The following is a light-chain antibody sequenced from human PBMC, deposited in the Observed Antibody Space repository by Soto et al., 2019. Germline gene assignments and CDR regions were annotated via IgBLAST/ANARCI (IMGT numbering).Light chain of an antibody. CDR3: SSYTSSSLYV. CDR2: DVS. J-gene: IGLJ1*01. CDR1: SSDVGGYNY. Sequence: QSALTQTASESGSPGQSITISCTGTSSDVGGYNYVSWYQQHPGKAPKLMIYDVSNRPSGVSNRFSGSKSGNTASLTISGLQAEDEADYYCSSYTSSSLYVFGTGTKVTVL. V-gene: IGLV2-14*01.